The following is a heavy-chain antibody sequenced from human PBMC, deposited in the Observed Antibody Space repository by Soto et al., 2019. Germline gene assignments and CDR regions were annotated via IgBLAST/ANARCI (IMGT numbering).Heavy chain of an antibody. V-gene: IGHV3-11*01. D-gene: IGHD3-3*01. CDR1: GFTFSDYY. CDR3: ARVANHPYYDFWSGYFDY. CDR2: ISSSGSTI. J-gene: IGHJ4*02. Sequence: QVQLVESGGGLVKPGGSLRLSCAASGFTFSDYYMSWIGQAPGKGLEWVTYISSSGSTIYYADSVKGRFTISRDNAKNSLYLQMNSLRAEDTAVYYCARVANHPYYDFWSGYFDYWGQGTLVTVSS.